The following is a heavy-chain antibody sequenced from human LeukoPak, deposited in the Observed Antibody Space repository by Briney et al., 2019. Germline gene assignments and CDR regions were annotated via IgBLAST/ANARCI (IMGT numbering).Heavy chain of an antibody. D-gene: IGHD3-10*01. CDR2: ITSSGTT. V-gene: IGHV4-4*07. CDR1: GGSISSYY. Sequence: PSETVSLTCSVSGGSISSYYWNWIRQPAGEGLEWIGRITSSGTTNYNPSLKSRLTMSVDTSKNQFSLRLSSVTAADTAVYYCATMVRGVIRRGTFDYWGQGTLVTVSS. CDR3: ATMVRGVIRRGTFDY. J-gene: IGHJ4*02.